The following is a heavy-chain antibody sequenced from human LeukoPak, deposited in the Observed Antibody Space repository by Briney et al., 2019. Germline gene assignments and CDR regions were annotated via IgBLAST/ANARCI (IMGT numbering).Heavy chain of an antibody. V-gene: IGHV4-39*07. J-gene: IGHJ5*02. Sequence: SETLSLTCTVSGGSITRTSYYWGWIRQPSGKGLEWIGSFYYSGSTNYNPSLKSRVTISVDTSKNQFSLKLSSVTAADTAVYYCARGIAVAGTGHNWFDPWGQGTLVTVSS. D-gene: IGHD6-19*01. CDR3: ARGIAVAGTGHNWFDP. CDR1: GGSITRTSYY. CDR2: FYYSGST.